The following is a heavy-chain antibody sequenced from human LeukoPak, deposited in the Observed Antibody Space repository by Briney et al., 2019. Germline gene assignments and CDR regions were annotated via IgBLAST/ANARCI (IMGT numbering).Heavy chain of an antibody. CDR3: ARGPLRFLEWGGYYFDY. CDR2: IIPIFGTA. D-gene: IGHD3-3*01. Sequence: SVKVSCKASGGTFSSYANSWVRQAPGQGLEWMGGIIPIFGTANYAQKFQGRVTITTDESTSTAYMELSSLRSEDTAVYYCARGPLRFLEWGGYYFDYWGQGTLVTVSS. CDR1: GGTFSSYA. V-gene: IGHV1-69*05. J-gene: IGHJ4*02.